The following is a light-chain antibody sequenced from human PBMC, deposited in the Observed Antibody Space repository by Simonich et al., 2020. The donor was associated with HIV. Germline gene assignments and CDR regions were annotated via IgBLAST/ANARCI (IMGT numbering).Light chain of an antibody. CDR2: GAS. Sequence: EIVLTQSPGTLSLSPGERATLSCRASQSVSSRYLAWYQQKPGQAPRLIIYGASSRATGIPDRFSGSGSGTDFTLTISRLEPEDFAMYYCQQRSHWPTFGQGTKVEIK. V-gene: IGKV3D-20*02. CDR1: QSVSSRY. J-gene: IGKJ1*01. CDR3: QQRSHWPT.